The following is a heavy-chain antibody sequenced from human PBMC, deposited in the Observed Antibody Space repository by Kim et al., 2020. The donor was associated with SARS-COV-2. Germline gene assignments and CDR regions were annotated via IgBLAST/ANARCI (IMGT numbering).Heavy chain of an antibody. D-gene: IGHD2-15*01. CDR3: ARNYCSDNSCYPNWFDP. Sequence: SETLSLTCTLSGGSISNYYWSWIRQPPGKGLELVGFIYSGGRGSYHPSLKSRVTISVDTSKNQVSLKMSSVTAADTAVYYCARNYCSDNSCYPNWFDPWGQGTLVTVSS. V-gene: IGHV4-59*01. J-gene: IGHJ5*02. CDR2: IYSGGRG. CDR1: GGSISNYY.